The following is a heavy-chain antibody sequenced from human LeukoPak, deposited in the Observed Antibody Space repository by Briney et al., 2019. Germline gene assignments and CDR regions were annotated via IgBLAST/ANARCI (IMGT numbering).Heavy chain of an antibody. D-gene: IGHD2-15*01. CDR2: ICSNDNNT. CDR3: AKGTSSSCYSAPNY. V-gene: IGHV3-23*01. CDR1: GFTFSSYA. J-gene: IGHJ4*02. Sequence: GGSLRLSCAASGFTFSSYAMNWVRQAPGKGLEWVSAICSNDNNTYYANSVKGRFTISRDNSKNTRSLQLNSLRAEDTAVYYCAKGTSSSCYSAPNYWGKGTLVTVSS.